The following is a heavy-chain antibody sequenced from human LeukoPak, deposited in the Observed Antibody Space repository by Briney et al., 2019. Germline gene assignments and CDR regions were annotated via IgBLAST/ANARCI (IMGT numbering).Heavy chain of an antibody. CDR3: AKGYDFWSGNGMDV. D-gene: IGHD3-3*01. CDR2: INNDGSST. CDR1: GFTFSGYW. J-gene: IGHJ6*02. V-gene: IGHV3-74*01. Sequence: GGSLRLSCAASGFTFSGYWMHWVRQAPGKGLLWVSRINNDGSSTYYADSVKGRFTISRDNAKNTLYLQMNSLRAEDTAAYYCAKGYDFWSGNGMDVWGQGTTVTVSS.